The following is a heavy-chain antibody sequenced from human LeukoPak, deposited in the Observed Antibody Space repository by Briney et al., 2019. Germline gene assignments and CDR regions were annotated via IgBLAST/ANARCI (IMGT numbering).Heavy chain of an antibody. CDR1: GFTFDDYG. CDR2: IYSGGST. Sequence: GGSLRLSCAASGFTFDDYGMSWVRQAPGKGLEWVSVIYSGGSTYYADSVKGRFTISRDNSKNTLYLQMNSLRAEDTAVYYCARGKGQPKRGRFWFHMDVWGKGTTVTVSS. D-gene: IGHD3-3*01. V-gene: IGHV3-66*01. CDR3: ARGKGQPKRGRFWFHMDV. J-gene: IGHJ6*03.